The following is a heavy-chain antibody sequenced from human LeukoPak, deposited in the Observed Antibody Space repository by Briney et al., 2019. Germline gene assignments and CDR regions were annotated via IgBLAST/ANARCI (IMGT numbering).Heavy chain of an antibody. Sequence: GGSLRLSCAASGFTFSTYGMSWVRQAPGKELEWVSVISGSGGSTYYADSVKGRFTISRDNFKNMVYLQMDSLRAEDTAVYYCARDLKRGYSSGRYSWGTGSSNDYWGQGTLVTVSS. CDR1: GFTFSTYG. D-gene: IGHD6-19*01. CDR3: ARDLKRGYSSGRYSWGTGSSNDY. J-gene: IGHJ4*02. CDR2: ISGSGGST. V-gene: IGHV3-23*01.